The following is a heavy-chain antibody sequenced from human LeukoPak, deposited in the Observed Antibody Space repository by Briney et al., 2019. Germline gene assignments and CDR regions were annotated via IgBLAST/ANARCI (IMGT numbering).Heavy chain of an antibody. CDR1: GYTFTSYG. D-gene: IGHD3-10*01. CDR3: ARVEAMVRGVRTFDY. V-gene: IGHV1-18*01. CDR2: ISAYNGNT. Sequence: GASVKVSCKPSGYTFTSYGISWVRPAPGQGLEWMGWISAYNGNTNYAQKLQGRVTMTTDTSTSTAYMELRSLRSDDTAVYYCARVEAMVRGVRTFDYWGQGTLVTVSS. J-gene: IGHJ4*02.